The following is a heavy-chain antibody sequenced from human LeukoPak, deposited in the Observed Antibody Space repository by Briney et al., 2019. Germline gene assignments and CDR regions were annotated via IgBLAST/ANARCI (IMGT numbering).Heavy chain of an antibody. CDR3: AQKGGTDH. Sequence: LSLTCAVYGGSFSGYYWSWIRQPPGKGLEWISYISSTSSAISYADSVKGRFTISRDNAKNSLYLQMSSLRDEDTAVYYCAQKGGTDHWGQGTLVTVSS. CDR1: GGSFSGYY. V-gene: IGHV3-11*04. CDR2: ISSTSSAI. J-gene: IGHJ4*02. D-gene: IGHD2-15*01.